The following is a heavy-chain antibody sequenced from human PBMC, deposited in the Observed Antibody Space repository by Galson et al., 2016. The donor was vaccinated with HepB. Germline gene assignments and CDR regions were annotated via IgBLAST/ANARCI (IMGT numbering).Heavy chain of an antibody. V-gene: IGHV4-31*03. J-gene: IGHJ6*04. CDR1: GGSISGLGFY. CDR3: ARVLMPGARTADVVEV. D-gene: IGHD2-2*01. Sequence: TLSLTCTVSGGSISGLGFYWSWIRQRPGQGLEWIGYIYHNGRTSYSPSLRSRLNISVDTLKSQFSLNLRSVTAADTAMYYCARVLMPGARTADVVEVWGRGPAVAVSA. CDR2: IYHNGRT.